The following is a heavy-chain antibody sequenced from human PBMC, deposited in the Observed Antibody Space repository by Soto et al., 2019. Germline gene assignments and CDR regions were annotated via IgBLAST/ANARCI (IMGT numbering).Heavy chain of an antibody. V-gene: IGHV3-33*03. J-gene: IGHJ4*02. D-gene: IGHD3-16*01. CDR1: GFTFSNYG. CDR3: ASALEMGDY. Sequence: QVQLVESGGGVVQPGRSLRLSCASSGFTFSNYGMHWVRQAPGKGPEWVAVIWYDGSNEEYAESVKGRFTTSRDNSKKTLYLQMNRRRAEDMAVYYCASALEMGDYWGQGTLVTVSS. CDR2: IWYDGSNE.